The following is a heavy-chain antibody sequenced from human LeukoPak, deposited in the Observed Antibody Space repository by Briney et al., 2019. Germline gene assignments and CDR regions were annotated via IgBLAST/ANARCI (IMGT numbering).Heavy chain of an antibody. D-gene: IGHD2-8*01. V-gene: IGHV4-59*08. CDR2: IYCSGST. Sequence: SETLSLTCTVSGGSISSYYWSWIRQPPGKGLEWIGYIYCSGSTNYNPSLKSRVTISVDTSKNQFSLQLSSVTAADTAVYYCARRYGTNGVCPTDYWGQGTLVTVSS. CDR3: ARRYGTNGVCPTDY. CDR1: GGSISSYY. J-gene: IGHJ4*02.